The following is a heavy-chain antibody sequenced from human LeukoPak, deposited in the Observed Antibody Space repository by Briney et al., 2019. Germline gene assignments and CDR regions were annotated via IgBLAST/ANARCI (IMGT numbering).Heavy chain of an antibody. CDR2: ISSSGSTI. J-gene: IGHJ4*02. V-gene: IGHV3-11*04. CDR1: GFTFSDYY. Sequence: GGSLRLSCAASGFTFSDYYMSWIRQAPGKGLEWVSYISSSGSTIYYADSVKGRFTISRDNAKNSLDLQLNSLRAEDTAVYYCARDPVHYDILTGYPDYWGQGTLVTVSS. CDR3: ARDPVHYDILTGYPDY. D-gene: IGHD3-9*01.